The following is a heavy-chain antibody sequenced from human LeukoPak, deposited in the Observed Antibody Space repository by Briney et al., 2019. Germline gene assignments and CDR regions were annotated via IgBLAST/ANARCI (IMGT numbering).Heavy chain of an antibody. J-gene: IGHJ6*03. D-gene: IGHD3-10*01. Sequence: GGSLRLSCAASVFSFSSYWMSWVRQAPGRGLEWVANMNQDGSEIYYVDSVKGQLTISRDNAKNSLYLQMNSLRAEDTGVYYCTRDFQGRFYYHVDVWGKGTTVTVSS. CDR2: MNQDGSEI. CDR3: TRDFQGRFYYHVDV. CDR1: VFSFSSYW. V-gene: IGHV3-7*01.